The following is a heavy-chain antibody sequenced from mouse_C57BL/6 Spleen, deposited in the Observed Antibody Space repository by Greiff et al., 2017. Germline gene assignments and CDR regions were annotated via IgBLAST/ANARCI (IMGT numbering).Heavy chain of an antibody. CDR3: ARGGFYGNYNAMDY. J-gene: IGHJ4*01. CDR2: IYPRSGNT. V-gene: IGHV1-81*01. Sequence: VQLQQSGAELARPGASVKLSCKASGYTFTSYGISWVKQRTGQGLEWIGEIYPRSGNTYYNEKFKGKATLTADKSSSTAYMELRSLTSEDSAVYFCARGGFYGNYNAMDYWGQGTSVTVSS. CDR1: GYTFTSYG. D-gene: IGHD2-1*01.